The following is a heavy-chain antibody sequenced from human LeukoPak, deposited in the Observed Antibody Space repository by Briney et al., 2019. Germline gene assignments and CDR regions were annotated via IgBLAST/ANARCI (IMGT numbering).Heavy chain of an antibody. D-gene: IGHD6-19*01. CDR2: INHSGST. CDR3: ARRGSSGWVY. Sequence: PSETLSLTCAVYGGSFSGCYWSWIRRPPGKGLEWIGEINHSGSTNYNPSLKSRVTISVDTSKNQFSLKLSSVTAADTAVYYCARRGSSGWVYWGQGTLVTVSS. J-gene: IGHJ4*02. CDR1: GGSFSGCY. V-gene: IGHV4-34*01.